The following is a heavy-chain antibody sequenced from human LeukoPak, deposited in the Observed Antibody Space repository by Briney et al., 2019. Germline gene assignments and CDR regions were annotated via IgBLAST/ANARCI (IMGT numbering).Heavy chain of an antibody. CDR2: MNPNSGNT. V-gene: IGHV1-8*01. CDR3: ARGRGAYYDYVWGSYKTGDWFDP. Sequence: ASVKVSCKASGYTFTSYDINWVRQATGQGLEWMGWMNPNSGNTGYAQKFQGRVTMTRNTSISTAYMELSSLRSEDTAVYYCARGRGAYYDYVWGSYKTGDWFDPWGQGTLVTVSS. CDR1: GYTFTSYD. D-gene: IGHD3-16*01. J-gene: IGHJ5*02.